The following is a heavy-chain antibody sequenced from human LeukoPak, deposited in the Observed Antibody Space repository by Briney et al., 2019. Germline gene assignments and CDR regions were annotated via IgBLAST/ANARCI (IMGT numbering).Heavy chain of an antibody. Sequence: SQTLSLTCSVSGGSISSGGYYWSWIRQHPGKGLEWIGNIYYSGSTYYNPSLKSRVTTSVDTSENQFSLKLTSVTAADTAVYYCASRCPSYCTGGSCYSCDYWGRGTLVTVSS. CDR1: GGSISSGGYY. V-gene: IGHV4-31*03. J-gene: IGHJ4*02. CDR3: ASRCPSYCTGGSCYSCDY. D-gene: IGHD2-15*01. CDR2: IYYSGST.